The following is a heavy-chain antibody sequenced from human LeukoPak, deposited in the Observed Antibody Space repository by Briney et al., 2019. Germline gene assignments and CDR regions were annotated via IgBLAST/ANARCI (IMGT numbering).Heavy chain of an antibody. J-gene: IGHJ4*02. V-gene: IGHV4-39*07. Sequence: SETLSLTRTVSGGSISSGNYYWGWIRQPPGKGLEWIGSIYYSGSTYYNPSLKSRVTISVDTSKNQFSLKMNSVTAADTAVYYCARAGPGYSSGWAHNWGQGTLVTVSS. CDR1: GGSISSGNYY. D-gene: IGHD6-19*01. CDR3: ARAGPGYSSGWAHN. CDR2: IYYSGST.